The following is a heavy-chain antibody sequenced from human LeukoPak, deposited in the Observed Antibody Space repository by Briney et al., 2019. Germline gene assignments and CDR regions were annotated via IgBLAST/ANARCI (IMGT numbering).Heavy chain of an antibody. CDR3: ARGPSVSGYKDAFDI. CDR1: GGSISSSSYY. V-gene: IGHV4-39*07. D-gene: IGHD5-18*01. Sequence: SETLSLTCTVSGGSISSSSYYWGWIRQPPGKGLEWIGEINHSGSTNYNPSLKSRVTISVDTSRNQFSLKLSSVTAADTAVYYCARGPSVSGYKDAFDIWGQGTMVTVSS. CDR2: INHSGST. J-gene: IGHJ3*02.